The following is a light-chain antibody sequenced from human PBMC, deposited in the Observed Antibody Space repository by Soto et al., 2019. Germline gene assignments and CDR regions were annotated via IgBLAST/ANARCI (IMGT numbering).Light chain of an antibody. V-gene: IGKV3-15*01. CDR3: QHYNDLPLT. Sequence: EIVMTQSPATLSVSPGERATLSCRASQSISNNLAWYQQKPGQAPRLLIYGASTRATGIPARFSGSGSGTEFTLTISNLQSEDFAVYSCQHYNDLPLTFGGGTKVEIK. CDR2: GAS. J-gene: IGKJ4*01. CDR1: QSISNN.